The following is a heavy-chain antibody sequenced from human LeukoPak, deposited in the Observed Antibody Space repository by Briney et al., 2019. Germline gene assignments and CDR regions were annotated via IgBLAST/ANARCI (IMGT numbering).Heavy chain of an antibody. D-gene: IGHD3-22*01. J-gene: IGHJ4*02. Sequence: GGSLRLSCAASGFTFDDYGMSRVRQAPGKGLEWVSGINWNGGSTGYADSVKGRFTISRDNAKNSLYLQMNSLRAEDTALYYCARGNSGYYRNTKFDYWGQGTPVTVSS. CDR1: GFTFDDYG. CDR2: INWNGGST. CDR3: ARGNSGYYRNTKFDY. V-gene: IGHV3-20*04.